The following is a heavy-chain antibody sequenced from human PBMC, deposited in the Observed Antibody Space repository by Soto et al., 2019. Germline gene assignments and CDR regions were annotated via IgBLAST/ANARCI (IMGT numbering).Heavy chain of an antibody. CDR1: GGFVSSGSYY. V-gene: IGHV4-61*01. Sequence: SETLSLTCAVYGGFVSSGSYYWSWIRQPPGKRLEWIGEMSHSGGTHFNPSLKSRVTISVDTSKNQFSLKMSSVTAADTALYYCARVERGTATTVVDAFDIWGPGTMVTVSS. CDR2: MSHSGGT. CDR3: ARVERGTATTVVDAFDI. D-gene: IGHD1-1*01. J-gene: IGHJ3*02.